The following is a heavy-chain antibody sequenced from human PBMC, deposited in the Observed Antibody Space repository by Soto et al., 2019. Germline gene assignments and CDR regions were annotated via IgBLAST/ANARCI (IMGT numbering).Heavy chain of an antibody. D-gene: IGHD3-10*01. J-gene: IGHJ1*01. CDR1: GGSFSGYY. CDR3: ARRLWFGELYFQH. CDR2: INHSGST. Sequence: SETLSLTCAVYGGSFSGYYWSWIRQPPGKGLEWIGEINHSGSTNYNPSLKSRVTISVDTSKNQFSLKLSSVTAADTAVYYCARRLWFGELYFQHWGQGTLVTVSS. V-gene: IGHV4-34*01.